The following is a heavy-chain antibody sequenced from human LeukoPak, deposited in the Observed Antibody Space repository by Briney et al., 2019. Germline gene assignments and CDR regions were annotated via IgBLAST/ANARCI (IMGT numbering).Heavy chain of an antibody. V-gene: IGHV3-7*01. J-gene: IGHJ4*02. CDR2: IKQDESEK. Sequence: AGGSLRLSCAASGFTFSNYWMAWVRQAPGKGPEWVANIKQDESEKYYVDSVKGRFTISRDNAKKSLYLQMNGLRVDDTAVYYCARDVEGSLDYWGQGTLVTVSS. D-gene: IGHD5-24*01. CDR3: ARDVEGSLDY. CDR1: GFTFSNYW.